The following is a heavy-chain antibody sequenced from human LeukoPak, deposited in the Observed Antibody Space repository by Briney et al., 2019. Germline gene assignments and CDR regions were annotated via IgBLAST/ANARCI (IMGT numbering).Heavy chain of an antibody. Sequence: PSETLSLTCTVSGGSISSYYWSWIRQPAGKGLEWIGRIYTSGSTYYNPSLKSRVTISVDTSKNQFSLKLSSVTAADTAVYYCASQGNSNAFDIWGQGTMVTVSS. CDR3: ASQGNSNAFDI. CDR2: IYTSGST. J-gene: IGHJ3*02. CDR1: GGSISSYY. V-gene: IGHV4-4*07. D-gene: IGHD4-23*01.